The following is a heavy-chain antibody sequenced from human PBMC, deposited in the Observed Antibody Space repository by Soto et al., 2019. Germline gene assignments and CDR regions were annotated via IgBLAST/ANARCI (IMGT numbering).Heavy chain of an antibody. CDR1: GYTFTGYY. CDR2: INPNSGGT. V-gene: IGHV1-2*04. J-gene: IGHJ6*02. Sequence: ASVKVSCKASGYTFTGYYMHWVRQAPGQGLEWMGWINPNSGGTNYAQKFQGWVTMTRDTSISTAYMELSRLRSDDTAVYYCARVVQSGGDPYYYGMDVWGQGTTVTVSS. CDR3: ARVVQSGGDPYYYGMDV. D-gene: IGHD3-10*01.